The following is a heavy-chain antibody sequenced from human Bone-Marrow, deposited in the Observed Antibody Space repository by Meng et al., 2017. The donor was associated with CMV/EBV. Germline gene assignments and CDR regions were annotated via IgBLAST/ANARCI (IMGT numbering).Heavy chain of an antibody. CDR2: ISSSGSTI. D-gene: IGHD2-2*01. CDR3: AREKSCRSTSCYRYYGMDV. V-gene: IGHV3-48*03. Sequence: GESLKISCAASGFTFSSYEMNWVRQAPGKGLEWVSYISSSGSTIYYADSVKGRFTISRDNAKNSLYLQMNSLRAEDTAVYYCAREKSCRSTSCYRYYGMDVWGQGTTVTVYS. J-gene: IGHJ6*02. CDR1: GFTFSSYE.